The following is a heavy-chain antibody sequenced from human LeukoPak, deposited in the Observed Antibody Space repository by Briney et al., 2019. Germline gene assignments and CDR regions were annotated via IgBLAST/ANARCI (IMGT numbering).Heavy chain of an antibody. CDR2: INWNGGST. Sequence: PGGSLRLSCAASGFTFDDYGMSWVRQAPGKGLEWVSGINWNGGSTGYADSVKGRFTISRDNAKKSLFLDMNSLRAEDTAVYYCASENKRGYSYGSPTDAFDIWGQGTMVTVSS. CDR1: GFTFDDYG. D-gene: IGHD5-18*01. V-gene: IGHV3-20*04. J-gene: IGHJ3*02. CDR3: ASENKRGYSYGSPTDAFDI.